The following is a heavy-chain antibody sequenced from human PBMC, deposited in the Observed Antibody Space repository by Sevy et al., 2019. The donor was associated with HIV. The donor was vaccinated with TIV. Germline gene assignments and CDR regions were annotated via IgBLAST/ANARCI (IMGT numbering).Heavy chain of an antibody. CDR3: ANAEIRSGSYFLGH. Sequence: GGSLRLSCAASGFTFSHYGMTWVRQAPGKGLEWVSAISGSGSSTCYADSVKGRFTISRENSKKTVYLPMESLRAEDTALYYYANAEIRSGSYFLGHWGQGALVTVSS. CDR2: ISGSGSST. D-gene: IGHD3-10*01. V-gene: IGHV3-23*01. CDR1: GFTFSHYG. J-gene: IGHJ4*02.